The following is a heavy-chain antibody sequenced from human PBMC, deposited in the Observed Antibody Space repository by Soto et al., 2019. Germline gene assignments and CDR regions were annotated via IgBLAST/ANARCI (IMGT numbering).Heavy chain of an antibody. V-gene: IGHV4-31*03. J-gene: IGHJ4*02. Sequence: SETLSLTCTVSGGSISSGGYYWSWIRQDPGKGLEWIGYIYYSGSTYYNPSLKSRVTISVDTSKNQFSLKLSSVTAADTAVYYCARGLFLRYFDWSPKGQFDYWGQGTLVTVSS. CDR3: ARGLFLRYFDWSPKGQFDY. CDR1: GGSISSGGYY. D-gene: IGHD3-9*01. CDR2: IYYSGST.